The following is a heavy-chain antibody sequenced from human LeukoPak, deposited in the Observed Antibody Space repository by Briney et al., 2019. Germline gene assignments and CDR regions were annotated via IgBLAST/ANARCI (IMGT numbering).Heavy chain of an antibody. D-gene: IGHD1-7*01. J-gene: IGHJ4*02. Sequence: ASVKVSCKASGYSFTSYGIAWVRQAPGQGFEWMGWINTNNGNTHFAQKFQGRVTVTTDTPTSTAYMELGSLRSDDTAVYFCARDPNYVPDYWGQGTLVTVSS. CDR2: INTNNGNT. CDR1: GYSFTSYG. CDR3: ARDPNYVPDY. V-gene: IGHV1-18*01.